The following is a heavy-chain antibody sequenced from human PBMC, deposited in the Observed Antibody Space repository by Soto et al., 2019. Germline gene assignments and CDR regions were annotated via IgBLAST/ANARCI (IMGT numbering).Heavy chain of an antibody. CDR3: AKGGHYDSPHYADS. J-gene: IGHJ4*02. D-gene: IGHD3-22*01. CDR1: GYTFTDYY. CDR2: INPNTGGT. V-gene: IGHV1-2*04. Sequence: QVHLVQSGTEVRQPGASVRVSCKASGYTFTDYYLHWVRQAPGQGPEWMGWINPNTGGTDYAQKFRDWVTMTTDTSINTAYMDLSTLKSHDTAVYYCAKGGHYDSPHYADSWGQGTLVTVSS.